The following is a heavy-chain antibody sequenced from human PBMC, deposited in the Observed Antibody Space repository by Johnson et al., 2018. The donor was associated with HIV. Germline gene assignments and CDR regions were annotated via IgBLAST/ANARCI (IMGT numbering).Heavy chain of an antibody. V-gene: IGHV3-30*14. J-gene: IGHJ3*02. D-gene: IGHD3-10*01. Sequence: HVQLVESGGGVVRPGRSLRLSCTASGFTFSNYPMHWVRQAPGKGLEWVAVVSFDGSKKYHADSVKGRFTISRDNSKNTLYLQMNSLRAEDTAVYYCARDASYYGSANDAFDIWGQGTMVTVSS. CDR1: GFTFSNYP. CDR3: ARDASYYGSANDAFDI. CDR2: VSFDGSKK.